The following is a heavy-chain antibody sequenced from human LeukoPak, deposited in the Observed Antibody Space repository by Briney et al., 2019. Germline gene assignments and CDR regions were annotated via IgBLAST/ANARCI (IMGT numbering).Heavy chain of an antibody. V-gene: IGHV3-48*04. Sequence: GGSLRLSCAASGFSFGTYGMTWVRQAPGKGLEWVSYISSSGSTIYYADSVKGRFTISRDNAKNSLYLQMSSLRAEDTAVYYCARFGSGSYLVDYWGQGTLVTVSS. CDR1: GFSFGTYG. CDR2: ISSSGSTI. J-gene: IGHJ4*02. CDR3: ARFGSGSYLVDY. D-gene: IGHD3-10*01.